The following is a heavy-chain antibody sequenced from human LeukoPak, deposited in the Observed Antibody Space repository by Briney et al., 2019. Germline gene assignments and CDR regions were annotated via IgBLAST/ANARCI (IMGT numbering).Heavy chain of an antibody. CDR1: GGSISSYY. Sequence: SETLSLTRTVSGGSISSYYWSWIRQPPGKGLEWIGYIYYSGSTNYNPSLKSRVTISVDTSKNQFSLKLSSVTAADTAVYYCARIKWELPGGFDYWGQGTLVTVSS. D-gene: IGHD1-26*01. CDR3: ARIKWELPGGFDY. J-gene: IGHJ4*02. CDR2: IYYSGST. V-gene: IGHV4-59*08.